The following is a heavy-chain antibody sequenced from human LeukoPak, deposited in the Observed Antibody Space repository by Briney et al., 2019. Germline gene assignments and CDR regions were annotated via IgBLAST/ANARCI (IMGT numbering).Heavy chain of an antibody. D-gene: IGHD2-15*01. Sequence: GGSLRLSCAASGFTFSSYAMSWVRQAPGKGLEWVSAISGSGGSTYYADSVKGRFTISRDNSKNTLYLQMNSLRAEDTAVYYCAKGERVVVVADDAFDIWGQGTMVTVSS. CDR1: GFTFSSYA. CDR3: AKGERVVVVADDAFDI. CDR2: ISGSGGST. V-gene: IGHV3-23*01. J-gene: IGHJ3*02.